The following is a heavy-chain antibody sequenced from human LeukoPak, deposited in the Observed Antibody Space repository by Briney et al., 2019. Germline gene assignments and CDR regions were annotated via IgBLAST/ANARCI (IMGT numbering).Heavy chain of an antibody. CDR2: ISPNGGST. Sequence: GGSLRLSCSASGFTFSAYAMHWVRQAPGKGLEYVSAISPNGGSTYYADSVKGRFTISRDNSKNTLYLQMNSLRAEDTAVYYCARAPTTVTTVYYWGQGTLVTVSS. V-gene: IGHV3-64*04. D-gene: IGHD4-17*01. CDR1: GFTFSAYA. J-gene: IGHJ4*02. CDR3: ARAPTTVTTVYY.